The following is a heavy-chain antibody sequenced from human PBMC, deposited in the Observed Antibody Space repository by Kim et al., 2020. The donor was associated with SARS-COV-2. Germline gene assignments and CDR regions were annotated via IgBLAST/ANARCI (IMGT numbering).Heavy chain of an antibody. Sequence: GGSLRLSCAASGFSFSSYGMHWVRQTPGKGLEWLAVIWYDGTNKYYGDSVKGRFTISRDNSKNTLYLQMNSLRADDTAVYYCAKEGGDGNCWRGVVWYFDLWGRGTLVSVSS. D-gene: IGHD1-1*01. CDR3: AKEGGDGNCWRGVVWYFDL. CDR2: IWYDGTNK. J-gene: IGHJ2*01. CDR1: GFSFSSYG. V-gene: IGHV3-33*06.